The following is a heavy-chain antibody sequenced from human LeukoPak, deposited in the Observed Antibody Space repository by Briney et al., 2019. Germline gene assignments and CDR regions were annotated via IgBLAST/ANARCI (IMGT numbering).Heavy chain of an antibody. CDR3: ATGYSSSATSFDY. Sequence: PGGSLRLSCAASGFTFSSYGVHWVRQAPGKGLEWVAVISYDGRNKYYADSVKGRFTISRDNSKNTLYLQMNSLRAEDTAVYYCATGYSSSATSFDYWGQGTLVTVSS. CDR1: GFTFSSYG. V-gene: IGHV3-30*03. D-gene: IGHD6-13*01. CDR2: ISYDGRNK. J-gene: IGHJ4*02.